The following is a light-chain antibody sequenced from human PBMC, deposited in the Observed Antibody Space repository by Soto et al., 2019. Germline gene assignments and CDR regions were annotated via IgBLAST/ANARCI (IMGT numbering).Light chain of an antibody. CDR2: GAS. J-gene: IGKJ4*01. CDR3: QQYNNWPGT. Sequence: EIVMTQSPATLSVSPGERATLSCRASQSVSSNLAWYQQKPGQAPRLLIYGASTRATGIPARFSGSGSGTEFTLTISSLQSEDFAVYYCQQYNNWPGTFGGGTKVEIE. CDR1: QSVSSN. V-gene: IGKV3-15*01.